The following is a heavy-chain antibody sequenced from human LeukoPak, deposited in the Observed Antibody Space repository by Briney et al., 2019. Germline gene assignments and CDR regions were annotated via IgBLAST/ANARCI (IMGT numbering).Heavy chain of an antibody. CDR1: GGSISSYY. D-gene: IGHD1-26*01. Sequence: IPSETLSLTCTVSGGSISSYYWSWNRQPPGKGLEWIGYIYYSGSTNYNPSLKSRVTISVDTSKNQFSLKLSSVTAADTAVYYCARALAPLGARGAFDIWGQGTMVTVSS. V-gene: IGHV4-59*01. CDR3: ARALAPLGARGAFDI. J-gene: IGHJ3*02. CDR2: IYYSGST.